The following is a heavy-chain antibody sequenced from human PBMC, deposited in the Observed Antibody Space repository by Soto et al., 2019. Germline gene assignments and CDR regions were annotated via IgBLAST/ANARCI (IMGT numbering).Heavy chain of an antibody. CDR3: AMALRPTGIPGYWYFDL. J-gene: IGHJ2*01. CDR1: GVSINTGGRF. V-gene: IGHV4-31*03. D-gene: IGHD1-1*01. CDR2: IYYTGNT. Sequence: QVQLQESGPGLVKPSQTLSLTCTVSGVSINTGGRFWSWVRQLPGKGLEWSGYIYYTGNTGYNPSLQRRLTRSVATSTNPLSLNLRSVTAADTALYYCAMALRPTGIPGYWYFDLWGRGTLVTVSS.